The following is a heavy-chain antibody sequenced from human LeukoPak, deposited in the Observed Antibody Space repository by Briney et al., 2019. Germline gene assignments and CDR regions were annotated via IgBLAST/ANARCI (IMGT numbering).Heavy chain of an antibody. D-gene: IGHD2-15*01. Sequence: SQTLSLTCTVSGGSISSGSYYWSWIRQPAGKGLEWIGRIYTSGSTNYNPSLKSRVTISVDTSKNQFSLKLTSVTDADTAVYYCARDEVVYFDSWGQGTLVTVSS. J-gene: IGHJ4*02. CDR1: GGSISSGSYY. CDR2: IYTSGST. CDR3: ARDEVVYFDS. V-gene: IGHV4-61*02.